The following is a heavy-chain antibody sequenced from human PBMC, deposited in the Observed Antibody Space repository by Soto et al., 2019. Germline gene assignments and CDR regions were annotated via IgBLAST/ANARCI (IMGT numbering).Heavy chain of an antibody. CDR1: GFTFSNYD. V-gene: IGHV3-30*18. CDR2: MSNDGSNE. CDR3: AKTPTTVTAYYFDY. J-gene: IGHJ4*02. D-gene: IGHD4-17*01. Sequence: GSLRLSCAASGFTFSNYDMHWVRQAPGSGLEWVAMMSNDGSNEYYADSVKGRFTIYRDNSQNTLYLQMNSLRPEDTAVYYCAKTPTTVTAYYFDYWGQGTL.